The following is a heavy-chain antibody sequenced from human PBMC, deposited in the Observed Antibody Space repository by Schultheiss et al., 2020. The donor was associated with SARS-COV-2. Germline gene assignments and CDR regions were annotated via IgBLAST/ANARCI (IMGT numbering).Heavy chain of an antibody. Sequence: GESLKISCAASGFTFSSHAMYWVRQAPGKGLEYVSAISSNGGSTYYANSVKGRFTISRDNSKNTLYLQMGSLRAEDTAVYYCAKSPPNWGFDYWGQGTLVTVSS. V-gene: IGHV3-64*01. CDR1: GFTFSSHA. CDR3: AKSPPNWGFDY. J-gene: IGHJ4*02. CDR2: ISSNGGST. D-gene: IGHD7-27*01.